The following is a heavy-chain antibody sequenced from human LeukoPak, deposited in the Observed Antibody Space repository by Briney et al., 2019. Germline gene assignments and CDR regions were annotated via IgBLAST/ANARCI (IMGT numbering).Heavy chain of an antibody. D-gene: IGHD3-10*01. J-gene: IGHJ3*02. CDR3: ATPLLWFGESTHAFDI. V-gene: IGHV4-4*02. CDR1: GGSISSSNW. Sequence: SGTLSLTCAVSGGSISSSNWWSWVRQPPGKGLEWIGEIYHSGSTNYNPSLKSRVTISVDKSKNQFSLKLSSVTAADTAVYYCATPLLWFGESTHAFDIWGQGTMVTVSS. CDR2: IYHSGST.